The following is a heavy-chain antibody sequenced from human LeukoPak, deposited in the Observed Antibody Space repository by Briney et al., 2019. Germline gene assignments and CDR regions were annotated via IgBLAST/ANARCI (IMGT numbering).Heavy chain of an antibody. CDR2: IIPIFGIA. V-gene: IGHV1-69*04. J-gene: IGHJ4*02. Sequence: GRIIPIFGIANYAQKFQGTVTIPADKSTSTAYMELSSLRSEDTAVYYCARDYDSSGPFDYWGQGTLVTVSS. CDR3: ARDYDSSGPFDY. D-gene: IGHD3-22*01.